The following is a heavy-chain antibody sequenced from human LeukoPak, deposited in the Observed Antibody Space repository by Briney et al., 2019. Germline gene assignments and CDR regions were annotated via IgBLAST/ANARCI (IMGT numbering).Heavy chain of an antibody. CDR1: GGSISSYY. V-gene: IGHV4-59*08. Sequence: SETLSLTCTVSGGSISSYYWSWIRQPQGKGLEWIGYIYYSGSTNYNPSLKSRVIISVDTSKNQFSLKLSSVTAADTAVYYCAKSRSSGYYYYFDYWGQGTLVTVSS. CDR3: AKSRSSGYYYYFDY. J-gene: IGHJ4*02. CDR2: IYYSGST. D-gene: IGHD3-22*01.